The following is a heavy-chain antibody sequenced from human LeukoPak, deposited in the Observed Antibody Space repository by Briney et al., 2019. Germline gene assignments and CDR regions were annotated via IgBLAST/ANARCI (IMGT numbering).Heavy chain of an antibody. CDR1: GFTLSSYA. CDR3: VRRTGNYFDY. CDR2: ISYNRGST. Sequence: GGSLRLSCSASGFTLSSYAMHWVRQAPGKGLEYVSAISYNRGSTYYADSVKGRFTISRDNSKNTLYLQMSSLRAEDSAVFYCVRRTGNYFDYWGQGTLVTVSS. D-gene: IGHD3/OR15-3a*01. V-gene: IGHV3-64D*09. J-gene: IGHJ4*02.